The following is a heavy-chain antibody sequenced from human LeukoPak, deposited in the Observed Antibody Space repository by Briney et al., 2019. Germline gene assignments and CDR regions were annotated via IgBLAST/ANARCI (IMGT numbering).Heavy chain of an antibody. CDR1: GGTFSSYA. D-gene: IGHD6-13*01. V-gene: IGHV1-69*13. J-gene: IGHJ6*03. Sequence: SVKVSCKASGGTFSSYAISWVRQAPGQGLEWMGGIIPIFGTANYAQKFQGRVTITADESTSTAYMELSSLRSEDTAVYYCARDTGYSSSWAYYYMDVWGKGTTVTVSS. CDR2: IIPIFGTA. CDR3: ARDTGYSSSWAYYYMDV.